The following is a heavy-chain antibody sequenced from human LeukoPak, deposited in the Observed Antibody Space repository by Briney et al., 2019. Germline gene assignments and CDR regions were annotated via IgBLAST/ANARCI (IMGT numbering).Heavy chain of an antibody. J-gene: IGHJ6*03. D-gene: IGHD3-9*01. CDR3: ARDHRYFDWYTAFYYYYYMDV. CDR2: INPNSGGT. V-gene: IGHV1-2*02. Sequence: ASVKVSCKASGYTFTSYAMHWVRQAPGQRLEWMGWINPNSGGTNYAQKFQGRVTMTRDTSISTAYMELSRLRSDDTAVYYCARDHRYFDWYTAFYYYYYMDVWGKGATVTVSS. CDR1: GYTFTSYA.